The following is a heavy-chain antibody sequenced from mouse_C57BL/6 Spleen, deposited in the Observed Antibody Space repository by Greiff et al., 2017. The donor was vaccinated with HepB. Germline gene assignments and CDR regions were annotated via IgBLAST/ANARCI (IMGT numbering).Heavy chain of an antibody. CDR3: ARGGGLRRYYFDY. CDR2: INPNNGGT. CDR1: GYTFTDYY. V-gene: IGHV1-26*01. J-gene: IGHJ2*01. Sequence: VQLQQSGPELVKPGASVKISCKASGYTFTDYYMNWVKQSHGKSLEWIGDINPNNGGTSYNQKFKGKATLTVDKSSSTAYMELRSLTSEDSAVYYCARGGGLRRYYFDYWGQGTTLTVSS. D-gene: IGHD2-4*01.